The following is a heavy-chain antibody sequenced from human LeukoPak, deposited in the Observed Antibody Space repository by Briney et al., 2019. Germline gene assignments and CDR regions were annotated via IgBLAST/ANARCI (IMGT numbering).Heavy chain of an antibody. V-gene: IGHV4-38-2*02. Sequence: SETLSLTCTVSGYSISSGYYWGWIRQPPGKGLEWIGSIYHSGSTYYNPSLKSRVTISVDTSKNQFSPKLSSVTAADTAVYYCARSPAWYFDLWGRGTLVTVSS. J-gene: IGHJ2*01. CDR2: IYHSGST. CDR3: ARSPAWYFDL. CDR1: GYSISSGYY.